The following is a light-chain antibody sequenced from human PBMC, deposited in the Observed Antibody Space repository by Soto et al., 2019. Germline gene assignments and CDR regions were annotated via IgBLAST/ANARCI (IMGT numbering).Light chain of an antibody. V-gene: IGKV2-30*01. Sequence: DVVVTQSPLSLPVTLGQPASISCRSIQSLGYSDGNTYLNWFHQRPSQSPRRLIFKVSSRDSGVPDRFSGSGSGADFTLRISRVEAEDVGVYYCMQGTHWPLTFGQGTRLEIK. CDR1: QSLGYSDGNTY. J-gene: IGKJ5*01. CDR3: MQGTHWPLT. CDR2: KVS.